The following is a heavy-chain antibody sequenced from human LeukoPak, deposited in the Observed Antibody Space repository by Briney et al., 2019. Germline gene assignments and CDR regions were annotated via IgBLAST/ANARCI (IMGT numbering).Heavy chain of an antibody. CDR3: AKVSGGYNEQVDY. V-gene: IGHV3-23*01. CDR2: ISGSGGST. D-gene: IGHD5-24*01. J-gene: IGHJ4*02. Sequence: GGSLRLSCAASGFTLSSYAMSWVRRAPGKGLEWVSGISGSGGSTYYADSVKGRFTISRDNSKNTLYLQMNSLRAEDTALYYCAKVSGGYNEQVDYWGQGTLVTVSS. CDR1: GFTLSSYA.